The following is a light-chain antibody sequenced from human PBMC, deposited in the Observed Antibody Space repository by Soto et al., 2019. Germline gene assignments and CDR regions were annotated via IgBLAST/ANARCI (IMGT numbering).Light chain of an antibody. J-gene: IGLJ1*01. V-gene: IGLV2-14*01. Sequence: QSVLTQPASVSGSPGQSITISCTGTSSDVGGYNYVSWYQQHPGKAPKLMIYDVSNRPSWVSNRFSGSKSGNTASLTISGLQAEDEADYYCSSSTSISTLGYVFGTGTKLTVL. CDR3: SSSTSISTLGYV. CDR2: DVS. CDR1: SSDVGGYNY.